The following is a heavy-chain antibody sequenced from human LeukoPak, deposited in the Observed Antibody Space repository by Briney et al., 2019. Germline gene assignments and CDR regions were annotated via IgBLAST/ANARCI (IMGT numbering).Heavy chain of an antibody. V-gene: IGHV1-2*02. CDR1: GYTFTGYY. D-gene: IGHD3-10*01. Sequence: ASVKVSRKASGYTFTGYYTHWVRQAPGQGLEWMGWINPNSGGTNYAQKFQGRVTMTRDTSISTDYMELSRLRSGDTAVYYCARGGYYGSGRRIDYWGQGTLVTVSS. CDR2: INPNSGGT. CDR3: ARGGYYGSGRRIDY. J-gene: IGHJ4*02.